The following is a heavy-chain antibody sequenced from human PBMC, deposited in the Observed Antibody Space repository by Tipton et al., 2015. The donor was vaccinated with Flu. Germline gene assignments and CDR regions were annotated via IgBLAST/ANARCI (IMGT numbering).Heavy chain of an antibody. J-gene: IGHJ5*02. CDR2: IYSGGST. Sequence: SLRLSCAASGFTVSSNYMSWVRQAPGKGLEWVSVIYSGGSTYYADSVKGRFAISRDNSKNTLYLQMNSLRAEDTAVYYCARDIISSSGNWFDPWGQGTLVTVSS. CDR3: ARDIISSSGNWFDP. V-gene: IGHV3-53*01. CDR1: GFTVSSNY. D-gene: IGHD6-13*01.